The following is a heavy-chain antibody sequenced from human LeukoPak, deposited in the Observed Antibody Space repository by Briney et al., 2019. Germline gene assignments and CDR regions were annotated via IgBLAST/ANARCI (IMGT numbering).Heavy chain of an antibody. CDR3: ARDAYCSSTSCYTAWFDP. V-gene: IGHV1-2*02. CDR1: GYTFTGYY. J-gene: IGHJ5*02. D-gene: IGHD2-2*02. CDR2: INPNSGGT. Sequence: ASVKVSCKASGYTFTGYYMHWVRQAPGQGLEWMGWINPNSGGTNYAQKFQGRVTMTRDTSTSTVYMELSSLRSEDTAVYYCARDAYCSSTSCYTAWFDPWGQGTLATVSS.